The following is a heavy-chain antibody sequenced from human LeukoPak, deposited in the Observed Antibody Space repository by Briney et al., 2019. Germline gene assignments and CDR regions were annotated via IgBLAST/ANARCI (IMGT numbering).Heavy chain of an antibody. J-gene: IGHJ3*02. CDR2: IYYSGST. CDR3: AGWTAVQDIVVVVAATRMYAFDI. D-gene: IGHD2-15*01. Sequence: SETLSLTCTVSGGSISSYYWSWIRQPPGKGLEWIGYIYYSGSTNYNPSLKSRVTISVDTSKNQFSLKLSSVTAADTAVYYCAGWTAVQDIVVVVAATRMYAFDIWGQGTMVTVSS. CDR1: GGSISSYY. V-gene: IGHV4-59*08.